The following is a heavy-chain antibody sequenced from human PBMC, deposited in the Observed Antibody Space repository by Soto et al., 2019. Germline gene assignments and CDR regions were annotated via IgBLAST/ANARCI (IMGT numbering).Heavy chain of an antibody. V-gene: IGHV4-31*03. CDR1: GGSISSGGYY. Sequence: QVQLQESGPGLVKPSQTLSLTCTVSGGSISSGGYYWSWIRQHPGKGLEWIGYIYYSGSTYYNPSLKRRVTISVVTSKNQFSLKLSSVTAADTAVYYCARALVGYYDSSGYWYYFDYWGQGTLVTVSS. D-gene: IGHD3-22*01. CDR3: ARALVGYYDSSGYWYYFDY. CDR2: IYYSGST. J-gene: IGHJ4*02.